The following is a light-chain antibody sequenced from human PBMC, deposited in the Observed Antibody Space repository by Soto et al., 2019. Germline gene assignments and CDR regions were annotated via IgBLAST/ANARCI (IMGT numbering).Light chain of an antibody. J-gene: IGKJ1*01. CDR1: QSVSSSY. Sequence: EIVLTQSPGTLSLSPGERATLSFRASQSVSSSYLAWYQQKPGQAPRLLIYGASSRATGIPARFSGSGSGTEFTLTISSLQSEDFAVYYCQHYDNWPPWTFGQGTKVDNK. V-gene: IGKV3-20*01. CDR3: QHYDNWPPWT. CDR2: GAS.